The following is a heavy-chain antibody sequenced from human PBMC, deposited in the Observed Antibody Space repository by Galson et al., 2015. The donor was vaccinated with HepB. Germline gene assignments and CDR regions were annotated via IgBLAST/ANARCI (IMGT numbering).Heavy chain of an antibody. Sequence: PPGKALEWLALIYWDDNKRYSPSLKTRLIITKDTSKNQVVLTMTNMDPVDTATFYCAHRLGAYFDSWGQGTLVTVPS. J-gene: IGHJ4*02. CDR2: IYWDDNK. CDR3: AHRLGAYFDS. V-gene: IGHV2-5*02. D-gene: IGHD3-16*01.